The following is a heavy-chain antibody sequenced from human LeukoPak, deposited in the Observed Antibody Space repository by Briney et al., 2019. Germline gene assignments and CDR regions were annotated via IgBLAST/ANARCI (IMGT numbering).Heavy chain of an antibody. D-gene: IGHD1-26*01. CDR3: AREIREEWELLLGAFDI. Sequence: NPSETLSLTCTVSGGSISSSRDYWAWLRQPPGKGLEWIANIYYSGSTYYSPSLKSRVTISVDTSKNQFSLKLSSVTAADTAVYYCAREIREEWELLLGAFDIWGQGTMVTVSS. CDR1: GGSISSSRDY. CDR2: IYYSGST. V-gene: IGHV4-39*07. J-gene: IGHJ3*02.